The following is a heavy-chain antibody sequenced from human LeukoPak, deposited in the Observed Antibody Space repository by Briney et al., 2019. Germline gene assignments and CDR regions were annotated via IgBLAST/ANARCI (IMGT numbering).Heavy chain of an antibody. CDR3: TTMEIVVVITTGDY. D-gene: IGHD3-22*01. CDR2: IISKTDGGTT. V-gene: IGHV3-15*01. CDR1: GFTFSNAW. J-gene: IGHJ4*02. Sequence: GGSLRLSCAASGFTFSNAWMSWVRQAPGKGLEWVGRIISKTDGGTTDYAAPVKGRFTISRDDSKNTLYLQMNSLKTEDTAVYYCTTMEIVVVITTGDYWGQGTLVTVSS.